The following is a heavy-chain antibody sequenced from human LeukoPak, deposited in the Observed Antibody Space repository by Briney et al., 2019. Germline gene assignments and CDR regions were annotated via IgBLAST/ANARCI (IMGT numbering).Heavy chain of an antibody. V-gene: IGHV3-30*18. D-gene: IGHD3-9*01. CDR1: GFTFSSYG. CDR2: ISFDGDKT. CDR3: AKYFGKQKTAYGMDV. Sequence: GGSLRLSCAASGFTFSSYGMHWVRQAPGKGLEVVGLISFDGDKTDYADSVKGRFTISRDSSQNTLYLQMNSLRAGDTAVYYCAKYFGKQKTAYGMDVWGQGTTVTVSS. J-gene: IGHJ6*02.